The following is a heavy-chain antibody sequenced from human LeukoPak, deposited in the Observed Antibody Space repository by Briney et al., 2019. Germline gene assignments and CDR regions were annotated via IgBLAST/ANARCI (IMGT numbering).Heavy chain of an antibody. V-gene: IGHV3-48*03. CDR2: ISSSGTTI. CDR3: ARKYCSTTSCLFDN. Sequence: GGSLRLSCAASGFTFSTNHMTWVRQAPGKGLQWVSDISSSGTTIYYADSVRGRFTISRDNAKNSLYLQMNSLRAEDTAVYYCARKYCSTTSCLFDNWGQGTLVTVSS. D-gene: IGHD2-2*01. CDR1: GFTFSTNH. J-gene: IGHJ4*02.